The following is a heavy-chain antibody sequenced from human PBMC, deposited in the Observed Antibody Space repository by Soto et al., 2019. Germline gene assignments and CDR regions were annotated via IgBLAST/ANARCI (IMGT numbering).Heavy chain of an antibody. CDR3: ARAPPYYGSGSYFDRSTSYYYYGMDV. V-gene: IGHV1-69*12. J-gene: IGHJ6*02. CDR2: IIPIFGTA. CDR1: GGTFSSYA. D-gene: IGHD3-10*01. Sequence: QVQLVQSGAEVKKPGSSVKVSCKASGGTFSSYAISWVRQAPGQGLEWMGGIIPIFGTANYAQMFQGRVTITADESTSTAYMELSSLRSEDTAVYYCARAPPYYGSGSYFDRSTSYYYYGMDVWGQGTTVTVSS.